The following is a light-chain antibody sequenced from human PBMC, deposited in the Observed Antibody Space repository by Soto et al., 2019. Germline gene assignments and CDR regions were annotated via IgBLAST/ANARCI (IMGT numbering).Light chain of an antibody. CDR2: GPY. Sequence: TVITQSTLIRPLSPGDRATLPCRATQPVDSNYVAWYQQRPGQPPRLLTSGPYDRAAGVPDRCSGSGSGTDFTITISRLEPEDFADCYYHQYCRSPTFGPGTQVDIK. J-gene: IGKJ3*01. CDR1: QPVDSNY. CDR3: HQYCRSPT. V-gene: IGKV3-20*01.